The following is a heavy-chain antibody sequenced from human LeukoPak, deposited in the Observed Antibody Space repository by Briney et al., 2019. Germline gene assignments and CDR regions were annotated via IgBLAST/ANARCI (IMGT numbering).Heavy chain of an antibody. CDR2: ISYDGSNK. J-gene: IGHJ4*02. CDR3: ARVGNGRSWDY. Sequence: GGSLRLSCAASGFTFSSYGMHWVRQAPGKGLEWVAVISYDGSNKYYADSVKGRFTISRDNSKNTLYLQMNSLRDDDTAVYYCARVGNGRSWDYWGQGTLVSVSS. D-gene: IGHD2-15*01. CDR1: GFTFSSYG. V-gene: IGHV3-30*03.